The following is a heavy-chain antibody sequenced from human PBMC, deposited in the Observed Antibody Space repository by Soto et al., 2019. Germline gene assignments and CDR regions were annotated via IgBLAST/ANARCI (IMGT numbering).Heavy chain of an antibody. D-gene: IGHD3-3*01. CDR1: GGSISSGGYY. J-gene: IGHJ6*02. CDR3: ARDRHYDFWSGSPTSYYYYYGMDV. Sequence: SETLSLTCTVSGGSISSGGYYWSWIRQHPGKGLEWIGYIYYSGSTYYNPSLKSRVTISVDTSKNQFSLKLSSVTAADTAVYYCARDRHYDFWSGSPTSYYYYYGMDVWGQGTTVTVSS. V-gene: IGHV4-31*03. CDR2: IYYSGST.